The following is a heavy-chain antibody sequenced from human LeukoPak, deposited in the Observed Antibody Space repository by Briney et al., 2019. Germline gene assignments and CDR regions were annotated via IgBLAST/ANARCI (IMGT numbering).Heavy chain of an antibody. CDR2: VNPTSGGT. V-gene: IGHV1-2*02. J-gene: IGHJ4*02. CDR1: GYTFTSYY. Sequence: ASVKVSCKTSGYTFTSYYMHWVRQAPGQGLEWMGWVNPTSGGTNNAQKFQGRVTMTRDTSISTAYMELSRLRSDDTAVYYCARVYYYYDSSGILTLYFDYWGQGTLVTVSS. D-gene: IGHD3-22*01. CDR3: ARVYYYYDSSGILTLYFDY.